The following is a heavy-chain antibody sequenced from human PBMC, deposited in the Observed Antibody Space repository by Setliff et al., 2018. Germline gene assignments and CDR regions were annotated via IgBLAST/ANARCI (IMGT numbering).Heavy chain of an antibody. CDR3: ARMSGFQYIDV. V-gene: IGHV4-39*07. D-gene: IGHD3-3*01. Sequence: PSETLSLTCTVSGDSISSGTYYWSWIRQPPGKGLEWIGRIYYRGTTYYNASLRSRVTISLDTSKNQFSLSLTSVTAEDTAVYYCARMSGFQYIDVWDKGTTVTVSS. CDR2: IYYRGTT. CDR1: GDSISSGTYY. J-gene: IGHJ6*03.